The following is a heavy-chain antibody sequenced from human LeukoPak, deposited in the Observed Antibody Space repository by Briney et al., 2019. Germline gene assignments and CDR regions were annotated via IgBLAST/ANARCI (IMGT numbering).Heavy chain of an antibody. CDR1: GGSISGSSDY. D-gene: IGHD6-19*01. V-gene: IGHV4-61*02. J-gene: IGHJ4*02. Sequence: PSQTLSLTCAVSGGSISGSSDYWSWIRQPAGKGLEWIGRVFRNGNTDYNPSLKSRVTMSVETAKKQVSLRLTSVTATDTAVYYCARETGWPAYYFDYWGQGALVTVSP. CDR2: VFRNGNT. CDR3: ARETGWPAYYFDY.